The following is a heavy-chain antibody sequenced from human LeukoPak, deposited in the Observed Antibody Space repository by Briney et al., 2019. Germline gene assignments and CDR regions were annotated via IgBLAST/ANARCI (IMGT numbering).Heavy chain of an antibody. D-gene: IGHD3-22*01. CDR2: IRDDGSYK. V-gene: IGHV3-30*02. CDR3: AKNWYYYDSSGYYYFDY. J-gene: IGHJ4*02. CDR1: GFTFRHYG. Sequence: GGSLRLSCAASGFTFRHYGMHWVRQAPVKGLDWVSFIRDDGSYKCYADSVKGRLTISRDNSKNTLYLQMNSLRAEDTAVYYCAKNWYYYDSSGYYYFDYWGQGTLVTVSS.